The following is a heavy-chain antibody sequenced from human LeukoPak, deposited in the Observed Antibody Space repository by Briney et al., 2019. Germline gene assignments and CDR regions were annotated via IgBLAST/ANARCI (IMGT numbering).Heavy chain of an antibody. V-gene: IGHV4-59*11. D-gene: IGHD1-26*01. Sequence: SETLSLTCTVHSHYWGWVRQPPGKGLEWIGEIYHSGSTNYNPSLKSRVTISVDTSKKQISLKPNSVTAADTAVYYCAGIVGPRHDAFDIWGQGTMVTVSS. CDR1: HSHY. CDR2: IYHSGST. J-gene: IGHJ3*02. CDR3: AGIVGPRHDAFDI.